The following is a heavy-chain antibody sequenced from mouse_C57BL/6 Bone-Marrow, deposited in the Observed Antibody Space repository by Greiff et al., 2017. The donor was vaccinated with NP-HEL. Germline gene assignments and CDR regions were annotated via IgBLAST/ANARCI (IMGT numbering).Heavy chain of an antibody. D-gene: IGHD1-1*01. CDR2: IDPSDSET. CDR1: GYTFTSYW. Sequence: VQLQQPGAELVRPGSSVKLSCKASGYTFTSYWMHWVKQRPIQGLEWIGNIDPSDSETHYNQKFKDKATLTVDKSSSTAYMQLSSLTSEDSAVYYCARCHYYGSSLYAMDYWGQGTSVTVSS. V-gene: IGHV1-52*01. J-gene: IGHJ4*01. CDR3: ARCHYYGSSLYAMDY.